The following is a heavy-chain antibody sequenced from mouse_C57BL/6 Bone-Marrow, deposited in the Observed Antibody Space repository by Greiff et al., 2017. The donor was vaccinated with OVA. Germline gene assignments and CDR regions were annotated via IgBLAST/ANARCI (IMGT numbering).Heavy chain of an antibody. Sequence: QVQLQQPGAELVKPGASVKLSCKASGYTFTSYWMQWVKQRPGQGLEWIGEIDPSDSSTNYNQKFKGKATLPVDTASSTAYMQLSSLTSEDSAVYYCARMGYFDVWGTGTTVTVSS. CDR3: ARMGYFDV. CDR1: GYTFTSYW. CDR2: IDPSDSST. V-gene: IGHV1-50*01. J-gene: IGHJ1*03.